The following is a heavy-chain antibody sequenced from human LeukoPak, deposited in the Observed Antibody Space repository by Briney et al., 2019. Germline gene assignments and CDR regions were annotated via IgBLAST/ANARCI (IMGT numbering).Heavy chain of an antibody. J-gene: IGHJ4*02. CDR3: AGDLPSTSTWELDY. Sequence: ASVKVSCKASGYTFTDSFIHWVRQAPGQGPEWMGRMNANSGVTMYAQTLQDRVTMTRDTSISTAYMELSRLTSDDTALYYCAGDLPSTSTWELDYWGQGTLVPVSS. CDR1: GYTFTDSF. D-gene: IGHD7-27*01. CDR2: MNANSGVT. V-gene: IGHV1-2*06.